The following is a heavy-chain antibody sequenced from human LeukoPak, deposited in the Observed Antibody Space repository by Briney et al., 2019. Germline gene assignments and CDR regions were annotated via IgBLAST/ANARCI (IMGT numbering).Heavy chain of an antibody. CDR1: GGSISSSSYW. CDR2: IYYSGST. J-gene: IGHJ4*02. V-gene: IGHV4-39*01. Sequence: SETLSLTCTVSGGSISSSSYWWGWIRQPPGKGLEWIGSIYYSGSTYYNPSLKSRVTISVDTSKNQFSLKLSSVTAADTAVYYCARRRIETLDYWGQGTLVTVSS. CDR3: ARRRIETLDY.